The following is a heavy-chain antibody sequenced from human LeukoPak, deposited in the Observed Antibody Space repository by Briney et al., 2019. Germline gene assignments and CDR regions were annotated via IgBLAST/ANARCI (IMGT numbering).Heavy chain of an antibody. CDR3: ARGYSDSSGYYGPFDI. V-gene: IGHV1-46*01. J-gene: IGHJ3*02. CDR1: GYTFTSYY. D-gene: IGHD3-22*01. CDR2: INPSGGST. Sequence: ASVKVSCKASGYTFTSYYMHWVRQAPGQGLEWMGIINPSGGSTSYAQKFQGRVTMTRDMSTSTVYMELSSLRSEDTAVYYCARGYSDSSGYYGPFDIWGQGTMVTVSS.